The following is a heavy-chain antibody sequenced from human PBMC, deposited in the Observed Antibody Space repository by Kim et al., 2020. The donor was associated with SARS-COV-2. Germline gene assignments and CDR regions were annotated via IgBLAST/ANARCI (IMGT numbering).Heavy chain of an antibody. V-gene: IGHV4-30-4*01. J-gene: IGHJ5*02. CDR3: ARECIGGPSLRLRWFDP. CDR1: GDSVTSGDFY. D-gene: IGHD2-8*01. Sequence: SETLSLTCAVSGDSVTSGDFYWTWLRQSPGKGLEWIGYIFYGVTTYSNPSLQRRVSISVDSSKNHLFLQLTSVIDADTAVYYCARECIGGPSLRLRWFDP. CDR2: IFYGVTT.